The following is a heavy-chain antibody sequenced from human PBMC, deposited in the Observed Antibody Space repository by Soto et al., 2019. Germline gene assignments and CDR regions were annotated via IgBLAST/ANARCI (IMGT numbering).Heavy chain of an antibody. CDR2: IVVGSGNT. D-gene: IGHD3-22*01. J-gene: IGHJ3*02. CDR3: AADNPYHSSSSFDI. V-gene: IGHV1-58*01. Sequence: SLKVSCKASGFTFTSSSVQWVRQARGQRLEWIGWIVVGSGNTNYAQKFQERVTITRDMSTSTAYMELSSLRSEDTAVYYCAADNPYHSSSSFDIWGQGTMVTVSS. CDR1: GFTFTSSS.